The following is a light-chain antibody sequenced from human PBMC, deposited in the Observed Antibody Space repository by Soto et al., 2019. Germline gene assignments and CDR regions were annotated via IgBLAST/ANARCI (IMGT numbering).Light chain of an antibody. V-gene: IGKV1-5*01. J-gene: IGKJ1*01. CDR3: QQYDSPPPT. Sequence: DIQMTQSPPTLSASVGDRVTITCRASQSVDNWLALYQQKPGKAPELLIYDAFSLKSGVSSRFGGSRSGTEFALTISSLQPDDSATYYCQQYDSPPPTFGQGTKV. CDR1: QSVDNW. CDR2: DAF.